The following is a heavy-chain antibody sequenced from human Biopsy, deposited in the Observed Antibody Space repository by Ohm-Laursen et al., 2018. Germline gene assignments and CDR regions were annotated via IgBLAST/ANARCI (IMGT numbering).Heavy chain of an antibody. Sequence: LSLTCAASEFNVDRNHINWVRQAPGKGLEWVSMIHGSGRTDYADSVKGRFTVSRDNSKDTVYLQMNALRVDDTAMYYCAGAGGHSFWGQGALVTVSS. CDR2: IHGSGRT. CDR1: EFNVDRNH. D-gene: IGHD3-16*01. J-gene: IGHJ4*02. CDR3: AGAGGHSF. V-gene: IGHV3-66*01.